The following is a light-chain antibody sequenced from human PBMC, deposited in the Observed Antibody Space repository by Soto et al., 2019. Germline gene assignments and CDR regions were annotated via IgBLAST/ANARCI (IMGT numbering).Light chain of an antibody. Sequence: EIVLTQSPGTLSLSPGEGATLSCRASQSVGSSYLAWYQQKPGQAPRLLIYGASNRATGIPDRFSCSGSGTDFTLTINRLEPEDFAVYYCQQCGNSPYTFGQGTKLEIK. J-gene: IGKJ2*01. CDR3: QQCGNSPYT. CDR1: QSVGSSY. V-gene: IGKV3-20*01. CDR2: GAS.